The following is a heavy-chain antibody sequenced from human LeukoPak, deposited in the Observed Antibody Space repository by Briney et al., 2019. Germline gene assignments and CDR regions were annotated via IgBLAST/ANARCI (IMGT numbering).Heavy chain of an antibody. J-gene: IGHJ4*02. CDR2: INHSGST. Sequence: SETLSLTCAVYGRSFSGYYWSWIRQPPGKGLEWIGEINHSGSTNYNPSLKSRVTISVDTSKNQFSLKLSSVTAADTAVYYCARGGLGYCSGGSCPVPFDYWGQGTLVTVSS. CDR3: ARGGLGYCSGGSCPVPFDY. V-gene: IGHV4-34*01. CDR1: GRSFSGYY. D-gene: IGHD2-15*01.